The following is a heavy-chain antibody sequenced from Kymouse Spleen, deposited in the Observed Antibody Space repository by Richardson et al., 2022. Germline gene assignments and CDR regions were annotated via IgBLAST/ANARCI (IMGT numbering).Heavy chain of an antibody. Sequence: QVQLQESGPGLVKPSQTLSLTCTVSGGSISSGGYYWSWIRQHPGKGLEWIGYIYYSGSTYYNPSLKSRVTISVDTSKNQFSLKLSSVTAADTAVYYCARSRITMVRGALYYFDYWGQGTLVTVSS. CDR2: IYYSGST. D-gene: IGHD3-10*01. V-gene: IGHV4-31*03. CDR1: GGSISSGGYY. J-gene: IGHJ4*02. CDR3: ARSRITMVRGALYYFDY.